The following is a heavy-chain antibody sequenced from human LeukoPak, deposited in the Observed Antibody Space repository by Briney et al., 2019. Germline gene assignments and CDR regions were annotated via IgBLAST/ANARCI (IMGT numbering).Heavy chain of an antibody. D-gene: IGHD3-10*01. V-gene: IGHV3-NL1*01. J-gene: IGHJ4*02. CDR1: GFTFSSYG. CDR3: VAMVRGVTFDY. CDR2: IYSGGST. Sequence: GGSLRLSCAASGFTFSSYGMHWVRQAPGKGLEWVSVIYSGGSTYYADSVKGRFTISRDNSKNTLYLQMNSLRAEDTAVYYCVAMVRGVTFDYWGQGTLVTVSS.